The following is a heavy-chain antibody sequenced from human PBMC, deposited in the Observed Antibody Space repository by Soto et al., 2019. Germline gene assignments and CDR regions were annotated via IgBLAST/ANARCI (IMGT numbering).Heavy chain of an antibody. J-gene: IGHJ4*02. CDR3: ARAREDGYNRVIDY. CDR1: GGSISSYY. Sequence: SETLSLTCTVSGGSISSYYWSWIRQPPGKGLEWIGYIYYSGSTNYNPSLKSRVTISVDTSKNQFSLKLSSVTAADAAVYYCARAREDGYNRVIDYWGQGTLVTVSS. CDR2: IYYSGST. V-gene: IGHV4-59*01. D-gene: IGHD5-12*01.